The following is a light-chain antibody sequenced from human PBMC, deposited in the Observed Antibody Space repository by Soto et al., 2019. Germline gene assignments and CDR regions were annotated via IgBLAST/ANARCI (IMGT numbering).Light chain of an antibody. J-gene: IGKJ1*01. CDR3: QQYNNWPRT. V-gene: IGKV3-15*01. CDR2: GAS. CDR1: QSVSSN. Sequence: EIVMTQSPATLSVSPGERATLSCRASQSVSSNLAWYQQKPDQAPRLLIYGASTRATGIPARFSGSGPGTEFTLTISSLQSEDFAVYYCQQYNNWPRTFGQGTKVDIK.